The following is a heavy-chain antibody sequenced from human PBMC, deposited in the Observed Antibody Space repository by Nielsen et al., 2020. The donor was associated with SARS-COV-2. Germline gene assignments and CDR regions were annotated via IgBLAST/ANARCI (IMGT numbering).Heavy chain of an antibody. J-gene: IGHJ4*02. Sequence: WIRQPPGKGLEWVANIKQDGSEKYYVDSVKGRFTISRDNAKNSLYLQMNSLRAEDTAVYYCARDSTSYDFWSGYYTYYFDYWGQGTLVTVSS. CDR3: ARDSTSYDFWSGYYTYYFDY. D-gene: IGHD3-3*01. V-gene: IGHV3-7*01. CDR2: IKQDGSEK.